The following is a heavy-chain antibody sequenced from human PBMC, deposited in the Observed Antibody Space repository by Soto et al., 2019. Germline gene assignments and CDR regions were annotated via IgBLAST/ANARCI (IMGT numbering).Heavy chain of an antibody. J-gene: IGHJ6*03. Sequence: EVQLVESGGGLVKPGGSLRLSCAASGFTFSSYSMNWVRQAPGKGLEWVSSISSSSSYIYYADSVKGRFTISRDNAKNSLYLQMNSLRAEDTAVYYCARDLCGGLLWFGESPYYMDVWGKGTTVTVSS. CDR2: ISSSSSYI. CDR3: ARDLCGGLLWFGESPYYMDV. V-gene: IGHV3-21*01. D-gene: IGHD3-10*01. CDR1: GFTFSSYS.